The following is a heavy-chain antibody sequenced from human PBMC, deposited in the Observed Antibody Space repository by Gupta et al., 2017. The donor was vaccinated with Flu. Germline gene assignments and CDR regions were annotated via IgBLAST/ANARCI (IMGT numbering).Heavy chain of an antibody. CDR3: ARTWERGYSYGNYGMDA. D-gene: IGHD5-18*01. CDR1: GGSITSHY. J-gene: IGHJ6*02. V-gene: IGHV4-59*11. Sequence: QVQLQESGPGLVKSSETLSLTCTVSGGSITSHYWSWLRQPPGKGLEWIGYIYYSGSTNYNPSLKSRVTISVDTSKNQFSLKLSSVTAADTAVYYCARTWERGYSYGNYGMDAWGQGTTVTVAS. CDR2: IYYSGST.